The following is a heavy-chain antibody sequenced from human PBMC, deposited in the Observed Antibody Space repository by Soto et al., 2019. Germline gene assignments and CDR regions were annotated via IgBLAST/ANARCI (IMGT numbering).Heavy chain of an antibody. J-gene: IGHJ6*02. V-gene: IGHV1-18*01. Sequence: ASVKVSCQASGYTFTRYGISWVRQAPGQGLEWMGWISAYNSNTKYAQKFQGRVTMTTDTSTSTAYMELRSLTSDDTALYYCAREGFCSSGSCALYSHDYCGMDVWGQGTTVTVSS. CDR2: ISAYNSNT. D-gene: IGHD2-15*01. CDR1: GYTFTRYG. CDR3: AREGFCSSGSCALYSHDYCGMDV.